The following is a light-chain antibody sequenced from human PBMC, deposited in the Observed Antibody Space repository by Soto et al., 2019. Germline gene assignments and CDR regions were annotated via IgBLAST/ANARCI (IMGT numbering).Light chain of an antibody. CDR1: QSVSSN. V-gene: IGKV3-15*01. Sequence: EIVMTRSPATLSVSPGERATLSCRASQSVSSNLAWYQQKPGQAPRLLIYGASTRATGIPARFSGSGSGTEFTLTISSLQSEDFAVYYCQQYNNWPLSGYTFGQGTKLEIK. CDR2: GAS. CDR3: QQYNNWPLSGYT. J-gene: IGKJ2*01.